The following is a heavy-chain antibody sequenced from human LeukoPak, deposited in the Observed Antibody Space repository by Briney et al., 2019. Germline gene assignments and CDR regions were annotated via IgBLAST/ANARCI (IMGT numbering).Heavy chain of an antibody. V-gene: IGHV3-48*04. CDR3: PARGYSDYGDAFDI. Sequence: GGTLRLSCAASGFTFSSFGMSWVRQAPGKGLEWISYISTSGTTRYYADSVKGRFTISRDNAKNSLYLQMNSLRAEDTAVYYCPARGYSDYGDAFDIWGQGTMVTVSS. CDR1: GFTFSSFG. CDR2: ISTSGTTR. J-gene: IGHJ3*02. D-gene: IGHD4-11*01.